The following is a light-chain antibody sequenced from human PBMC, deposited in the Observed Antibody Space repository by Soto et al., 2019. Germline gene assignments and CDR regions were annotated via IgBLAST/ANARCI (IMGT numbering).Light chain of an antibody. CDR3: QQFGSSPLT. CDR2: GAS. V-gene: IGKV3-20*01. Sequence: EFVLTQSPGTLSLSPGDRATLSCRASQRISINYLAWYQQKPGQAPRLLFYGASNRATGIPDRFSGSGSGTDFTLTINRLEPEDFAVYFCQQFGSSPLTFGGGTKVEIK. J-gene: IGKJ4*01. CDR1: QRISINY.